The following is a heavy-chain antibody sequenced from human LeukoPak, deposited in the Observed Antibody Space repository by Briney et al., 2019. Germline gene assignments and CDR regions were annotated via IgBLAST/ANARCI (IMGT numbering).Heavy chain of an antibody. V-gene: IGHV3-48*01. CDR1: GFTFSSYS. Sequence: GGSLRLSCAASGFTFSSYSMNWVRQAPGKGLEWVSYIRSSSRTIYYADSVKGRFTISRDNAKNSLYLQMNSLRAEDTAVYYCARDRSRVSDYWGQGILVTVSS. CDR3: ARDRSRVSDY. J-gene: IGHJ4*02. CDR2: IRSSSRTI. D-gene: IGHD3-16*02.